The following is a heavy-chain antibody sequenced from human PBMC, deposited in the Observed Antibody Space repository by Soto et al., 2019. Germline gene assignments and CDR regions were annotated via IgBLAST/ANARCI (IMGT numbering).Heavy chain of an antibody. CDR1: GFTFSSYA. J-gene: IGHJ4*02. Sequence: GGSLRLSCAASGFTFSSYAMSWVRQAPGKGLEWVSAISGSGGSTYYADSVKGRFTISRDNSKNTLYLQMNSLRAEDTAVYYCAKDIIVVIAMRLDYWGQGTLVPVSS. V-gene: IGHV3-23*01. CDR3: AKDIIVVIAMRLDY. CDR2: ISGSGGST. D-gene: IGHD2-21*01.